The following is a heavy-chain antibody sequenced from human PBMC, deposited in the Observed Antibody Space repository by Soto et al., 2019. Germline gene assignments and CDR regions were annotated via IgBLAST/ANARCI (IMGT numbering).Heavy chain of an antibody. CDR2: INPSGGST. V-gene: IGHV1-46*01. J-gene: IGHJ6*02. CDR1: GYTFTSYY. Sequence: ASVKVSCKASGYTFTSYYMHWVRQAPGQGLEWMGIINPSGGSTSYAQKFQGRVTMTRDTSTSTVYMELSSLRSEDTAVYYCARGDCGGVCKDYYGMDVWGQGTTVTVSS. CDR3: ARGDCGGVCKDYYGMDV. D-gene: IGHD2-21*02.